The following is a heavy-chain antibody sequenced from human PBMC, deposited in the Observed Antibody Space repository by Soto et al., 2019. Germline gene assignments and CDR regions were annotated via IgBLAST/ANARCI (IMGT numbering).Heavy chain of an antibody. V-gene: IGHV4-4*02. Sequence: VQLRESGPGQVKTSVTLSLTCAVSGGSMKTTNWWSWVRQPPAKGLEWIGEVVHSGITRYNPSLRSRATVSVDTSKNQFFLNLASVTAADTAVYYCTKDEAGSPFRYWGQGALVTVSS. CDR3: TKDEAGSPFRY. D-gene: IGHD3-10*01. J-gene: IGHJ4*02. CDR1: GGSMKTTNW. CDR2: VVHSGIT.